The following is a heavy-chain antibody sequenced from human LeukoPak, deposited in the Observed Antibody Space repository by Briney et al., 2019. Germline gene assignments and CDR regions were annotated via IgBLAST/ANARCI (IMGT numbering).Heavy chain of an antibody. J-gene: IGHJ4*02. CDR1: GGTFSSYA. D-gene: IGHD3-22*01. V-gene: IGHV1-8*02. Sequence: ASVKVSCKASGGTFSSYAINWVRQATGQGLEWMGWMNPNSGNTGYAQKLQGRVTMTRNTSMSTAYMELSSLRSEDTAVYYCARGHDHYYDSSGYPDDYWGQGTLVTVSS. CDR2: MNPNSGNT. CDR3: ARGHDHYYDSSGYPDDY.